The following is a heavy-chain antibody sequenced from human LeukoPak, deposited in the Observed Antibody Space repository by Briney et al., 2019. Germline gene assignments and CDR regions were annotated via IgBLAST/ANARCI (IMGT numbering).Heavy chain of an antibody. J-gene: IGHJ3*02. Sequence: GGSLRLSCAASGFTFSSYWMSWVRQAPGKGLEWVGRTRNKANRYSTEYAASVQGRVTISRDDSKNSLYLQMNSLKTEDTAVYYCARDLGYSTSDDAFDIWGQGTMVTVSS. CDR1: GFTFSSYW. CDR2: TRNKANRYST. CDR3: ARDLGYSTSDDAFDI. V-gene: IGHV3-72*01. D-gene: IGHD3-22*01.